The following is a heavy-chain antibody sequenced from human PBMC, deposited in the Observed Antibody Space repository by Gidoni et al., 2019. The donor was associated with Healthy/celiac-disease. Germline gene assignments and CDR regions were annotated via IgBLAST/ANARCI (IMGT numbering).Heavy chain of an antibody. V-gene: IGHV2-26*01. CDR2: IFSNDEK. J-gene: IGHJ5*02. D-gene: IGHD3-3*01. CDR3: ARMTRITIFGVVTRTRFDP. Sequence: QVTLKESGPVLVKPTETLTLTCTVSGFSLSHARMGVSWIRQPPGNALEWLAHIFSNDEKSYRTSLKSRLTISKDTSKSQVVLTMTNMDPVDTATYYCARMTRITIFGVVTRTRFDPWGQGTLVTVSS. CDR1: GFSLSHARMG.